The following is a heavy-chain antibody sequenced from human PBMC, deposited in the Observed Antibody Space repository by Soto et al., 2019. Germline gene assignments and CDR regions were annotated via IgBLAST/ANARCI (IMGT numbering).Heavy chain of an antibody. J-gene: IGHJ5*02. Sequence: SETLSRTCSVSGASISGHYWNWFRQPAGKRLEWIGRIHSAGGTNYNVPLTSRVTMSLDTSKNQLSLKLSSMTAADTAVYYCARDERDYDSSGYYYWFDPWGQGTLVTVS. D-gene: IGHD3-22*01. CDR3: ARDERDYDSSGYYYWFDP. CDR2: IHSAGGT. CDR1: GASISGHY. V-gene: IGHV4-4*07.